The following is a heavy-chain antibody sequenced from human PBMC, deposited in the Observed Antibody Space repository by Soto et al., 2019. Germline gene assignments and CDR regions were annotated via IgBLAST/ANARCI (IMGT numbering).Heavy chain of an antibody. D-gene: IGHD6-6*01. Sequence: QVQLVQSGAEVKKPGAPVKVSCKASGGTFSSYAISWVRQAPGQGLEWMGGIIPIFGTANYAQKFQGRVTITADASTSTAYMELSSLRSEDTAVYYCARGGSPWQLDGWFDPWGQGTLVTVSS. CDR3: ARGGSPWQLDGWFDP. J-gene: IGHJ5*02. CDR1: GGTFSSYA. CDR2: IIPIFGTA. V-gene: IGHV1-69*01.